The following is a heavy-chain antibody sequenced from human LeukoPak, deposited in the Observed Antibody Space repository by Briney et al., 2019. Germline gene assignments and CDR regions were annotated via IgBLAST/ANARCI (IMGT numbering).Heavy chain of an antibody. V-gene: IGHV3-66*02. CDR2: IYSGRDT. CDR3: TRGPGSTWYFFY. Sequence: PGGSLRLSCAASGFTVSTNYMNWVRQAPGKGLEWVSIIYSGRDTYYADSVKGRFTISRDNSKNTLYLQMNSLGAEDTAVYYCTRGPGSTWYFFYWGQGTLVNGPS. J-gene: IGHJ4*02. CDR1: GFTVSTNY. D-gene: IGHD6-13*01.